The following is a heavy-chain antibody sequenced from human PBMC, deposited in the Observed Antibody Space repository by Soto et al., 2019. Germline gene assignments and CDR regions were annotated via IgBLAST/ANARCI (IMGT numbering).Heavy chain of an antibody. CDR1: GFIFSNFA. CDR2: INSVGDT. V-gene: IGHV3-23*01. Sequence: GGSLRLSCAVSGFIFSNFAISWVRQAPGKGLEWVSTINSVGDTYYADSVRGRFTISRDNSKDTLFLQMNDLRAEDAAVYLCAKDLGHSYGFFGHWGQGTRVTVSS. J-gene: IGHJ5*02. CDR3: AKDLGHSYGFFGH. D-gene: IGHD5-18*01.